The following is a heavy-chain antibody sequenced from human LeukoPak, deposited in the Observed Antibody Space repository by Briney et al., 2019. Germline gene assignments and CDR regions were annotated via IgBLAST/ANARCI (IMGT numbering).Heavy chain of an antibody. J-gene: IGHJ5*02. V-gene: IGHV3-7*01. Sequence: GGALRLSWAAAGCTFSSYGMSWVRQAQGKGLEWVANIKQDGSEKYYVDSVKGRFTISRDNAKNSLYLQMNSLRAEDTAVYYCARDSDWFDPWGQGTLVTVSS. CDR3: ARDSDWFDP. CDR1: GCTFSSYG. CDR2: IKQDGSEK.